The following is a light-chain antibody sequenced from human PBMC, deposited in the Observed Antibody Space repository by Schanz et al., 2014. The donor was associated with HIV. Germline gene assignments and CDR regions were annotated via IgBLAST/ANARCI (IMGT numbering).Light chain of an antibody. Sequence: EIVMTQSPGTLSVSPGERATLSCRASQTVSSNSLGWYQQKRGQVPRLLIYSASRRANGIPDRFSGSGSGTDFTLTISRVEPEDYAVYYCQQYGSSSLTFGGGTKVEIK. V-gene: IGKV3-20*01. CDR1: QTVSSNS. J-gene: IGKJ4*01. CDR2: SAS. CDR3: QQYGSSSLT.